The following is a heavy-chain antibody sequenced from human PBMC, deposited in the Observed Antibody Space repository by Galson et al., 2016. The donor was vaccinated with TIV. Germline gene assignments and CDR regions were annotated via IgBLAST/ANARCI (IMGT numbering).Heavy chain of an antibody. CDR2: IYTGGST. CDR3: ARERRFCGNECYLYYYYGMDV. V-gene: IGHV3-66*02. J-gene: IGHJ6*01. Sequence: SLRLSCAASGFTVSDNYMTWVRRAPGKGLEWVSMIYTGGSTYYADSVKGRFTISRDNSKNTLYLQMNSLRAEDTAVYYCARERRFCGNECYLYYYYGMDVWGRGTTVTVSS. D-gene: IGHD2-21*01. CDR1: GFTVSDNY.